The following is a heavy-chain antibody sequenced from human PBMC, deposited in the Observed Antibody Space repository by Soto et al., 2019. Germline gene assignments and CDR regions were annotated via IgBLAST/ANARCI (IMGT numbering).Heavy chain of an antibody. D-gene: IGHD2-21*02. CDR2: VHHPGNT. J-gene: IGHJ3*01. CDR3: AKGCGGNCLDAFDV. CDR1: GVSITSGGFS. Sequence: QVQLKESGSGLVKPAQTLSLTCAVSGVSITSGGFSWSWIRQPPGKGREWIGYVHHPGNTDDHPSLRSRVTISLDRARNLFSLNPTAVTAAPTATSYCAKGCGGNCLDAFDVWGHGTTVIVSS. V-gene: IGHV4-30-2*01.